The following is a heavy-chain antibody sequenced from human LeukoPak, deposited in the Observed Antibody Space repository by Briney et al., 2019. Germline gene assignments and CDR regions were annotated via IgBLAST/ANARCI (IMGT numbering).Heavy chain of an antibody. CDR2: IYYSGST. CDR1: GGSISSYY. D-gene: IGHD1-1*01. CDR3: ARRPVAGTGYFDY. V-gene: IGHV4-59*01. J-gene: IGHJ4*02. Sequence: SETLSLTCTVSGGSISSYYWSWIRQPPGKGLEWIGYIYYSGSTNYNPSLKTRLTISVDTSKNQFSLKLSSVTAADTAVYYCARRPVAGTGYFDYWGQGTLVTVSS.